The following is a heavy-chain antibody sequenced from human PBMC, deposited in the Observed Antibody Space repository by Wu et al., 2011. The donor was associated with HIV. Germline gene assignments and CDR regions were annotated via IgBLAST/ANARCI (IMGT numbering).Heavy chain of an antibody. Sequence: QVQLMQSGAEGEEAWGLSENSCTASGFTPTDHYMHWVRQVRGQGLEWMGIINPTDGNTKYEQRFEGRVTMTRDTPTNTVYMELSSLRFEDTAVYFCARAPGGHCRGGTCQIPHWYFELWGRGTLVTVAA. CDR1: GFTPTDHY. CDR3: ARAPGGHCRGGTCQIPHWYFEL. J-gene: IGHJ2*01. D-gene: IGHD2-15*01. V-gene: IGHV1-46*01. CDR2: INPTDGNT.